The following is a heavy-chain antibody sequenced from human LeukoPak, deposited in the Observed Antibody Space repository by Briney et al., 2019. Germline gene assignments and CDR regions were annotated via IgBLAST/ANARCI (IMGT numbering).Heavy chain of an antibody. CDR2: ISSDGSNK. CDR1: GFTFSIYA. V-gene: IGHV3-30-3*01. J-gene: IGHJ6*02. Sequence: PERLLRLSCVASGFTFSIYAMHWVRQPPGKGLECLAVISSDGSNKYYADSVKGRFTISRDNSENTLYLQMNSLRVDDTAVYYCARPRSAQYLYGMHVWGQGTTVTVSS. CDR3: ARPRSAQYLYGMHV. D-gene: IGHD2-2*01.